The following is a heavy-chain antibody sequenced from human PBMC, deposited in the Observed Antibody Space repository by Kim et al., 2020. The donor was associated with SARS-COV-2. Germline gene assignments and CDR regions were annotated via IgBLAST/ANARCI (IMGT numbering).Heavy chain of an antibody. Sequence: GGSLRLSCAASGFIFSSNWMSWVRQAPGKGLEWVANIKQDGSEKYYVDSVKGRFTISRDNAKNSLYLQMNSLRAGDTAVYYCARARGMDVWGQGTTVTVS. CDR2: IKQDGSEK. J-gene: IGHJ6*02. CDR1: GFIFSSNW. V-gene: IGHV3-7*03. CDR3: ARARGMDV.